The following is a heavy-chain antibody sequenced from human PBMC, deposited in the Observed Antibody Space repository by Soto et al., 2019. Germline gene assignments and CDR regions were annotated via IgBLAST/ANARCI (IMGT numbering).Heavy chain of an antibody. Sequence: QVQLQQWGAGLLKPSETLSLTCAVYGGSFSGYYWSWIRQPPGMGLEWIGEIDHSGSTSYNPSLKSRVTISIDTSKNQFSLKLSYVTAADTAIYYCARDSLGIAVLGTGRSKNNWFDPWGQGTLVTVSS. V-gene: IGHV4-34*01. D-gene: IGHD6-19*01. J-gene: IGHJ5*02. CDR2: IDHSGST. CDR3: ARDSLGIAVLGTGRSKNNWFDP. CDR1: GGSFSGYY.